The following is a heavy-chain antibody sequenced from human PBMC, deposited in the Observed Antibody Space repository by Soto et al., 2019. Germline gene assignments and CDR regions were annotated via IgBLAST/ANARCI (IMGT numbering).Heavy chain of an antibody. V-gene: IGHV3-72*01. Sequence: EVQLVESGGGLVQPGGSLRLSCAASGFTFSDHYMDWVRQAPGKGLEWVGRSKNKAKSYDTDYAASVKGRFTVSRDDYRQSLYLQMNGLKTEDTAVYYCDRTYYSELTGYRHFDYWGQGTLVTFSS. CDR3: DRTYYSELTGYRHFDY. CDR2: SKNKAKSYDT. CDR1: GFTFSDHY. J-gene: IGHJ4*02. D-gene: IGHD3-9*01.